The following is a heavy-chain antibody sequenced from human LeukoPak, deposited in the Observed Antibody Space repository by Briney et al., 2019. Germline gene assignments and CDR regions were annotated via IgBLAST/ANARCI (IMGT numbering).Heavy chain of an antibody. CDR2: VSGSGGST. CDR3: TRDPRHLDY. CDR1: GFTFSSYA. V-gene: IGHV3-23*01. Sequence: GGSLRLSCAASGFTFSSYAMTWVRQAPGKGLEWVSTVSGSGGSTYYADSVKGRFTISRDNAKNSLYLQMNNLRADDTAVYYCTRDPRHLDYWGQGTLVTVSS. J-gene: IGHJ4*02.